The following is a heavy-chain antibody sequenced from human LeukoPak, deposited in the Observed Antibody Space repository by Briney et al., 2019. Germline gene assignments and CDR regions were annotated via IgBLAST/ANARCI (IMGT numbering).Heavy chain of an antibody. CDR2: INHSGST. CDR3: ARGGYDILTGYYHMRRNWFDP. Sequence: SETLSLTCAVYGGSFSGYYWSRIRQPPGKGLEWIGEINHSGSTNYNPSLKSRVTISVDTSKNQFSLKLSSVTAADTAVYYCARGGYDILTGYYHMRRNWFDPWGQGTLVTVSS. J-gene: IGHJ5*02. CDR1: GGSFSGYY. D-gene: IGHD3-9*01. V-gene: IGHV4-34*01.